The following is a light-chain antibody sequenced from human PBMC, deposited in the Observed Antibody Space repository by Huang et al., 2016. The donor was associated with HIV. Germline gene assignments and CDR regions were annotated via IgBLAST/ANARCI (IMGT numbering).Light chain of an antibody. CDR2: GAS. J-gene: IGKJ1*01. Sequence: IVMTQSPVTLSVSPGERAALSCRAGQSIKSNLAWYQPKPGQAPRLLIYGASTRATGVPARFSGSGSGTEFTLTINNLQSDDFAVYYCQQYDYWPPVTVGQRTKV. CDR3: QQYDYWPPVT. CDR1: QSIKSN. V-gene: IGKV3-15*01.